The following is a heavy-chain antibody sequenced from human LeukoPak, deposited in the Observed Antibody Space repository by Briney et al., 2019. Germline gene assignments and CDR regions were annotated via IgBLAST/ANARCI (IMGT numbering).Heavy chain of an antibody. Sequence: SETLSLTCTVSGGSISSYYWSWIRQPPGKGLEWIGYIYYSGSTNYNPSLKSRVTISVDTSKNQFSLKLSSVTAADTAVYYCARGGFKFDYFDSWGQGTLVTVSS. D-gene: IGHD2-15*01. J-gene: IGHJ4*02. CDR2: IYYSGST. V-gene: IGHV4-59*01. CDR1: GGSISSYY. CDR3: ARGGFKFDYFDS.